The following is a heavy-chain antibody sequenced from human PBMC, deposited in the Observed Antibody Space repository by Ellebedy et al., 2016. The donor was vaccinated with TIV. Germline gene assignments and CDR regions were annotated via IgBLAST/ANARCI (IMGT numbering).Heavy chain of an antibody. CDR3: ASLYDTAMLYWGGVDV. CDR1: GFTFSNYA. D-gene: IGHD2-8*01. V-gene: IGHV3-30*04. J-gene: IGHJ6*02. Sequence: GESLKISCAASGFTFSNYAIQWLRQAPGKGLEWVAAISYDGRDEYYADSVRGRFTISRDNDRNTLYLQMNSMGTEDTATYYCASLYDTAMLYWGGVDVWGRGTTVTVSS. CDR2: ISYDGRDE.